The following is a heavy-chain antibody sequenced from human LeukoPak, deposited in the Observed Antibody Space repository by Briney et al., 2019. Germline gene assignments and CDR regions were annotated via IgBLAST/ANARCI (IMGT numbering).Heavy chain of an antibody. CDR1: GYSFTSYR. V-gene: IGHV5-51*01. CDR3: AVWGATFDY. J-gene: IGHJ4*02. Sequence: GEALQISCKGSGYSFTSYRIGWGGPLAGEGLEWMGIIYPGDSDTRYSPSFQGQVTISADKSISTAYLQWSSLKASDTAMYYCAVWGATFDYWGQGTLVTVSS. CDR2: IYPGDSDT. D-gene: IGHD1-26*01.